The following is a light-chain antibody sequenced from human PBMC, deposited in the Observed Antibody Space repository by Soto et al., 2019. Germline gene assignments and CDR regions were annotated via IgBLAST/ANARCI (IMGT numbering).Light chain of an antibody. Sequence: ETVLTQAPGTLSLSPGERATLSCRATQSVNNDYLAWYQQRPGLAPRLLIFGASGRATGIPDRFSGSGSGTDFTLTISSLEPEDFAVYYCQQYGSSPSTFGQGTKVDIK. CDR3: QQYGSSPST. CDR2: GAS. V-gene: IGKV3-20*01. CDR1: QSVNNDY. J-gene: IGKJ1*01.